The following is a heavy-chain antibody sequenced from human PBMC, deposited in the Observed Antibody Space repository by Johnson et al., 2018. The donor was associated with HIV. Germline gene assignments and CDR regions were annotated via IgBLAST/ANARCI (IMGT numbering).Heavy chain of an antibody. Sequence: DVQVVESGGGLVQPGRSLRLSCAASEFTFDDFGMHWVRQAPGKGLEWVSTITCNSRGIGYAGSVKGRFTISRENAKNSLYRQMNSLRAGDTAVSYCARGASDASSGYRILGYAFDIWGQGTMVTVSS. CDR1: EFTFDDFG. V-gene: IGHV3-9*01. J-gene: IGHJ3*02. D-gene: IGHD3-22*01. CDR2: ITCNSRGI. CDR3: ARGASDASSGYRILGYAFDI.